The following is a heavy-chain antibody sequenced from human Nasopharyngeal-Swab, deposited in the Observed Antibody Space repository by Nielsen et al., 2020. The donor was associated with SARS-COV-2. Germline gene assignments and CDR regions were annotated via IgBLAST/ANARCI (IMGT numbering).Heavy chain of an antibody. D-gene: IGHD1-7*01. CDR1: GFTFSSYG. CDR2: IWYDGSNK. Sequence: GESLKISCAASGFTFSSYGMHWVRQAPGKGLGWVAVIWYDGSNKYYADSVKGRFTISRDNSKNTLYLQMNSLRAEDTAVYYCAGDIPFAVTGTTPPDAFDIWGQGTMVTVSS. V-gene: IGHV3-33*01. J-gene: IGHJ3*02. CDR3: AGDIPFAVTGTTPPDAFDI.